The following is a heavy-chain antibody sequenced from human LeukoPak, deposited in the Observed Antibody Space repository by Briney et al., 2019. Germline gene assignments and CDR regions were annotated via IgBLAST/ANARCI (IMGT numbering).Heavy chain of an antibody. Sequence: GESLTVSCKGSGYSFTSYWIGWVRQMPGKGLEWMGIIYPGDSDTIYSPSFQGQVTISADKSISTAYLQWSSLKASDTAMYYCARGVTMVRGVTLRWFDPWGQGTLVTVSS. J-gene: IGHJ5*02. CDR2: IYPGDSDT. D-gene: IGHD3-10*01. CDR1: GYSFTSYW. CDR3: ARGVTMVRGVTLRWFDP. V-gene: IGHV5-51*01.